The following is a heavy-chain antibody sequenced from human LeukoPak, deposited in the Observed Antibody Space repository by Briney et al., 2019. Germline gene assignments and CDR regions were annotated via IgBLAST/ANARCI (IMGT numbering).Heavy chain of an antibody. D-gene: IGHD6-19*01. J-gene: IGHJ4*02. CDR1: GGSISSHY. V-gene: IGHV4-59*11. CDR2: IHYTGRT. Sequence: SETLSLTCAVSGGSISSHYWSWLRQPPGEGLEWIAYIHYTGRTNYNPSLKGRVTISVDTSNSQFSLNLNSVTAADTAVYYCARGAGWYDYWCQGTLVTVSS. CDR3: ARGAGWYDY.